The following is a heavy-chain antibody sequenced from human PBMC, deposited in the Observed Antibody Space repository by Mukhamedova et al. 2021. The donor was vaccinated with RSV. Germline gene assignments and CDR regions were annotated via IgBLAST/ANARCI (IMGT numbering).Heavy chain of an antibody. D-gene: IGHD3-22*01. CDR2: IYYSGST. CDR3: ASGLSHYYYYVMDV. Sequence: GLEWIGYIYYSGSTNYNPSLKSRVTISVDTSKNQFSLKLSSVTAADTAVYYCASGLSHYYYYVMDVWGQGTTVTVSS. V-gene: IGHV4-59*01. J-gene: IGHJ6*02.